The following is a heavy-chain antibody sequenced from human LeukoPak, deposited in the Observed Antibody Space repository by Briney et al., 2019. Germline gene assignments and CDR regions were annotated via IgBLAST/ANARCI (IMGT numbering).Heavy chain of an antibody. CDR3: AKGPYYYDSSGYYDY. CDR2: ISGSGGST. D-gene: IGHD3-22*01. CDR1: GFTFSSYA. Sequence: PGGSLRLSCAASGFTFSSYAMSWVRQAPGKGPEWVSAISGSGGSTYYADSVKGRFTISRDNSKNTLYLQMNSLRAEDTAIYYCAKGPYYYDSSGYYDYWGQGTLVTVSS. J-gene: IGHJ4*02. V-gene: IGHV3-23*01.